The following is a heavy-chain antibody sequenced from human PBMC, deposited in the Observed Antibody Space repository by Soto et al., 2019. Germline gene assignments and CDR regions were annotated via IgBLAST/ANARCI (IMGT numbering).Heavy chain of an antibody. D-gene: IGHD2-2*01. Sequence: QVQLVQSGAEVKKPGSSVKVSCKASGGTFSSYAISWVRQAPGQGLEWMGGIIPISGTANYAQKFQGRVTMTADESTSTAYMGRSSLRSEDTAVYYCARSQGSSTSLEIYYYYYYGMDVWGQGPTVTVSS. J-gene: IGHJ6*02. CDR2: IIPISGTA. CDR3: ARSQGSSTSLEIYYYYYYGMDV. V-gene: IGHV1-69*01. CDR1: GGTFSSYA.